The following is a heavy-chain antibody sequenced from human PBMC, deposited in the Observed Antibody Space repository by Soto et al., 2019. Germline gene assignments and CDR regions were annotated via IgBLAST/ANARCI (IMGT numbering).Heavy chain of an antibody. V-gene: IGHV3-11*06. CDR3: ESEAVPAAIVNNWFDP. Sequence: GGSLRLSCTASGFTFSDYYMSWIRQAPGKGLEWVSYISSSSSYPTYEDSVKGRFTITRDNATNSLYLQMNSLRAENTAVYYCESEAVPAAIVNNWFDPWGQGTPVTVSS. D-gene: IGHD2-2*01. J-gene: IGHJ5*02. CDR2: ISSSSSYP. CDR1: GFTFSDYY.